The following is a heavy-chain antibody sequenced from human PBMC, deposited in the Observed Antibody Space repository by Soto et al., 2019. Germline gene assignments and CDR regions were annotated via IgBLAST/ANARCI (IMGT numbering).Heavy chain of an antibody. CDR1: GFTFSSYG. D-gene: IGHD2-21*01. V-gene: IGHV3-33*01. J-gene: IGHJ6*02. Sequence: PGGSLRLSCAASGFTFSSYGMHWVRQAPGKGLEGVAVIWYDGSNKYYADSVKGRFTISRDNSKNTLYLQMNSLRAEDTAVYYCARENSFDGMDVWGQGTTVTVSS. CDR3: ARENSFDGMDV. CDR2: IWYDGSNK.